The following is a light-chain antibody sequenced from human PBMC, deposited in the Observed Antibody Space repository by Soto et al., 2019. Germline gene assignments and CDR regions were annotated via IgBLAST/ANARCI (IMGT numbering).Light chain of an antibody. V-gene: IGLV2-14*03. CDR2: DVS. CDR1: SSDVGGYNY. CDR3: SSYTSSSTRVV. Sequence: QSALTQPASVSGSPGQSITISCTGNSSDVGGYNYVSWYLQHPGKAPKVMIYDVSNRPSGVSNRFSGSKSGNTASLTISGLQVEHEADYYCSSYTSSSTRVVFGGGTKLTVL. J-gene: IGLJ2*01.